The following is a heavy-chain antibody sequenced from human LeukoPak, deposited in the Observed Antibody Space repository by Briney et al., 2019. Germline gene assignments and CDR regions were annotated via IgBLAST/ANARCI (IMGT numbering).Heavy chain of an antibody. CDR1: GFTFSSYA. CDR2: ISYDGSNK. D-gene: IGHD1-26*01. V-gene: IGHV3-30-3*01. CDR3: AKDEWAPSLPGDPRYYYYGMDV. J-gene: IGHJ6*02. Sequence: GGSLRLSCAASGFTFSSYAMHWVRQAPGKGLEWVAVISYDGSNKYYADSVKGRFTISRDNSKNTLYLQMNSLRAEDTAVYYCAKDEWAPSLPGDPRYYYYGMDVWGQGTTATVSS.